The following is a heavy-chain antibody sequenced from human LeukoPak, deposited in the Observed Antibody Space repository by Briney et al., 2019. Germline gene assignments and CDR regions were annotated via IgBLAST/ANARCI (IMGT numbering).Heavy chain of an antibody. D-gene: IGHD5-18*01. CDR2: ISYDGSNK. J-gene: IGHJ6*02. CDR3: ARDTEGYSYGSGMDV. Sequence: PGRSLRLSCAASGFTFSSYAMHWVRQAPGKGLEWVAVISYDGSNKYYADSVKGRFTISRDNSKNTLYLQMNSLRAEDTAVYYCARDTEGYSYGSGMDVWGQGTTVTVSS. V-gene: IGHV3-30-3*01. CDR1: GFTFSSYA.